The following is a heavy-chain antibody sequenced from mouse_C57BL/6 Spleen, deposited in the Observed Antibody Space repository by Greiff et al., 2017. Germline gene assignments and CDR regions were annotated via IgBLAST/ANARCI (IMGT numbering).Heavy chain of an antibody. CDR3: ARRGGGPGMITRYYFDY. D-gene: IGHD2-4*01. CDR1: GYAFSSSW. CDR2: IYPGDGDT. Sequence: VQLQQSGPELVKPGASVKISCKASGYAFSSSWMNWVKQRPGKGLEWIGRIYPGDGDTNYNGKFKGKATLTADKSSSTAYMQLSSLTSADSAVYLCARRGGGPGMITRYYFDYWGQGTTLTVSS. J-gene: IGHJ2*01. V-gene: IGHV1-82*01.